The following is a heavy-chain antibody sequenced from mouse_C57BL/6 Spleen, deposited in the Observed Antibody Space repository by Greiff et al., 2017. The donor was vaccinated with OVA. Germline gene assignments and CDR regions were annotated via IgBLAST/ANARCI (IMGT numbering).Heavy chain of an antibody. CDR1: GYAFTNYL. CDR3: ARGYGSSY. V-gene: IGHV1-54*01. Sequence: VQLQQSGAELVRPGTSVTVSCKASGYAFTNYLIEWVKQRPGQGLEWIGVINPGSGGTNYNEKFKGKATLTADKSSSTAYMQLSSLTSEDSAVYFCARGYGSSYWGQGTTLTVSS. CDR2: INPGSGGT. J-gene: IGHJ2*01. D-gene: IGHD1-1*01.